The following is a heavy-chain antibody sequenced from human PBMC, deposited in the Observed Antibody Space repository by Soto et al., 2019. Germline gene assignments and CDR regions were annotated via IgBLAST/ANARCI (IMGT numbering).Heavy chain of an antibody. CDR2: INHSGST. CDR3: ARATSRAVGQQLVRRYYGMDV. D-gene: IGHD6-13*01. Sequence: SETLSLTCAVYGGSFSGYYWSWIRQPPGKGLEWIGEINHSGSTNYNPSLKSRVTISVDTSKNQFSLKLSSVTAADTAVYYCARATSRAVGQQLVRRYYGMDVWGQGTTVTVSS. V-gene: IGHV4-34*01. J-gene: IGHJ6*02. CDR1: GGSFSGYY.